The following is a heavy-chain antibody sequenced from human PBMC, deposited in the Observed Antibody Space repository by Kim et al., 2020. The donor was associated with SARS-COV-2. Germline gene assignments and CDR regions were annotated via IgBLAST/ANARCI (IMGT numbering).Heavy chain of an antibody. D-gene: IGHD3-3*01. CDR2: INHSGST. J-gene: IGHJ6*02. Sequence: SETLSLTCAVYGGSFSGYYWSWIRQPPGKGLEWIGEINHSGSTNYNPSLKSRVTISVDTSKNQFSLKLSSVTAADTAVYYCARGMYYDFWSGYLVHHGMDVWGQGTTVTVSS. CDR1: GGSFSGYY. V-gene: IGHV4-34*01. CDR3: ARGMYYDFWSGYLVHHGMDV.